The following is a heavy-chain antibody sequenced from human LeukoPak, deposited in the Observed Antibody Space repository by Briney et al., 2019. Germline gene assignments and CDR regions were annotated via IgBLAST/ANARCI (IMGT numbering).Heavy chain of an antibody. CDR1: GFTFTSSA. V-gene: IGHV1-58*02. Sequence: TSVKVSCKASGFTFTSSAMQWVRQARGQRLEWIGWIVVGSGNTNYAQKFQERVTITRDMSTSTAYMELSSLRSEDTAVYYCAMNDLSYCSGGSCYPLADYWGQGTLVTVSS. CDR2: IVVGSGNT. D-gene: IGHD2-15*01. CDR3: AMNDLSYCSGGSCYPLADY. J-gene: IGHJ4*02.